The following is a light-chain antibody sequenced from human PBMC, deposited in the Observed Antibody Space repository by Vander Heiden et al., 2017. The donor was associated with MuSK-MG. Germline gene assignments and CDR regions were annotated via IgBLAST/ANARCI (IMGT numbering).Light chain of an antibody. J-gene: IGKJ1*01. CDR3: QQYGNSPPWT. V-gene: IGKV3-20*01. CDR1: QSVSSSY. CDR2: GES. Sequence: VLTKYPGTLSLSPGERATLSCRATQSVSSSYLAWYQQKPGQDPRLLIYGESSRATGIPDRFSGSGCGTDVTITISRLEPEDVAVYSCQQYGNSPPWTFGQGTKVXIK.